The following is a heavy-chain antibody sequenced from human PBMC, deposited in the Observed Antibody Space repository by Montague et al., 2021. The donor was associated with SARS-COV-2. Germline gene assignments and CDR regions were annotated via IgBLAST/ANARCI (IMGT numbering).Heavy chain of an antibody. CDR1: GGSIRNNY. J-gene: IGHJ4*02. CDR2: IYHYGNA. Sequence: SETLSLTCSVYGGSIRNNYWSWIRQPPGKGLEWIGYIYHYGNANYNPSLKSRVTISVDTSKNQFSLKLSSVTAVDTAVYYCARRANWDRYYFDYWGQGTLVTVSS. CDR3: ARRANWDRYYFDY. V-gene: IGHV4-59*08. D-gene: IGHD4/OR15-4a*01.